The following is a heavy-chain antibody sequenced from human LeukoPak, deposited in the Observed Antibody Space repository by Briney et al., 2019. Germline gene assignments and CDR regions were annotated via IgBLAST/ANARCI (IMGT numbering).Heavy chain of an antibody. CDR2: IYSGGST. Sequence: GGSLRLSCAASGFTVSGNYMSWVRQAPGKGLEWVSVIYSGGSTYYADSVKGRFTISRDNSKNTLYLQMNSLRAEDTAVYYCARVSTFYGDYGDLDYWGQGTLVTVSS. CDR3: ARVSTFYGDYGDLDY. J-gene: IGHJ4*02. D-gene: IGHD4-17*01. V-gene: IGHV3-53*01. CDR1: GFTVSGNY.